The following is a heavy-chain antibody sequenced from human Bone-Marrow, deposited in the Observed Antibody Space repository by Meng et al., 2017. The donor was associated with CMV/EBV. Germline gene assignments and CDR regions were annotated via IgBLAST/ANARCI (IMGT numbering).Heavy chain of an antibody. J-gene: IGHJ4*02. V-gene: IGHV3-7*01. D-gene: IGHD2-15*01. Sequence: GGSLRLSCAASGFTFSSYWMSWVRQAPGKGLEWVANIKQDGSEKYYVDSVKGRFTISRDNAKNSLYLQMNSLRAEDTAVYYCARERWVVAAKGDQPQYYFDYWGQGTLVTVSS. CDR1: GFTFSSYW. CDR2: IKQDGSEK. CDR3: ARERWVVAAKGDQPQYYFDY.